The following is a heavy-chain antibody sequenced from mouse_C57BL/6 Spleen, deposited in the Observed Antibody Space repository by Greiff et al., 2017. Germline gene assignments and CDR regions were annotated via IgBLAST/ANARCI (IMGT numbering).Heavy chain of an antibody. CDR3: ARSSYYGSSYVGYYAMDY. CDR1: GYTFTSYW. J-gene: IGHJ4*01. Sequence: QVQLQQPGAELVKPGASVKLSCKASGYTFTSYWMHWVKQRPGQGLEWIGMIHPNSGSTNYNEKFKSKATLTVDKSSSTAYMQLSSLTSEDSAVYYCARSSYYGSSYVGYYAMDYWGQGTSVTVSS. CDR2: IHPNSGST. D-gene: IGHD1-1*01. V-gene: IGHV1-64*01.